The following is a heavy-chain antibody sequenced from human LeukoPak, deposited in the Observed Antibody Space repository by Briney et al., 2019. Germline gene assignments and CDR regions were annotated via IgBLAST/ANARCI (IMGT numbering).Heavy chain of an antibody. CDR2: ISGDGTTT. CDR3: AREPSGGWTLNAFDL. CDR1: GFTLSHYW. D-gene: IGHD6-19*01. Sequence: GGSLRLSCAASGFTLSHYWMHWVRQNPGKGLVWVSRISGDGTTTTYADSVKGRFTISRDNAKNTLSLQMNSLRDDDTALYYCAREPSGGWTLNAFDLWGQGTMVSVSS. J-gene: IGHJ3*01. V-gene: IGHV3-74*03.